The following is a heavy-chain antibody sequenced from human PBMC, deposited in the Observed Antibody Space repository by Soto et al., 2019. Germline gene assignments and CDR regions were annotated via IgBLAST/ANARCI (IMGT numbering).Heavy chain of an antibody. CDR2: VYYTGTT. J-gene: IGHJ4*02. V-gene: IGHV4-59*01. D-gene: IGHD3-3*01. CDR3: ARASARNTVFGVVISDFDY. CDR1: GGSISPYY. Sequence: SETLFLTCTVSGGSISPYYWGWIRQPPGKGPEWVGYVYYTGTTRYNPSLQSRVTISLDTSKRQFSLNLSSVTAADAAVYYCARASARNTVFGVVISDFDYWGQGTLVTVSS.